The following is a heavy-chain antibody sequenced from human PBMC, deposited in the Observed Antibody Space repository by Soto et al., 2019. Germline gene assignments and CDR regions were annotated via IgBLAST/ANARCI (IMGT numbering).Heavy chain of an antibody. Sequence: PGWSLRLSCSASLFTFSSYWMSWVVKTPGKVLEFLANIKQDGSEKYYVDSVKGRFTISRDNAKNSLYLQMNSLRAEDTAVYYCASGSSYYYYYMDVWGKGTTVTAP. CDR1: LFTFSSYW. D-gene: IGHD1-26*01. J-gene: IGHJ6*03. V-gene: IGHV3-7*01. CDR3: ASGSSYYYYYMDV. CDR2: IKQDGSEK.